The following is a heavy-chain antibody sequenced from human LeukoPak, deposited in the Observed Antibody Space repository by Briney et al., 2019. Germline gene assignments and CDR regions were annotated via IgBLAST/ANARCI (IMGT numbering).Heavy chain of an antibody. V-gene: IGHV4-59*11. CDR3: ARFSWGCSTASCYLTN. CDR1: GGSLSGHY. CDR2: TYYTGTT. Sequence: SETLSLTCTVGGGSLSGHYWGWIRQPPGKGLELVGHTYYTGTTFYNPSLNSRVTITLDTSRNQFSLRLTSVIAADTAVYYCARFSWGCSTASCYLTNWGQGALATVSS. D-gene: IGHD2-2*01. J-gene: IGHJ4*02.